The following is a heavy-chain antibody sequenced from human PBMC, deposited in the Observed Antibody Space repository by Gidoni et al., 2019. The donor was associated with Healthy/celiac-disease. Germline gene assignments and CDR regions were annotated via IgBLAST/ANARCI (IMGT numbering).Heavy chain of an antibody. CDR1: GYTFTSYY. D-gene: IGHD3-22*01. CDR3: ARAYYYDSSGASFAFDI. CDR2: LNPSGGST. V-gene: IGHV1-46*03. J-gene: IGHJ3*02. Sequence: QVQLVQSGAEVKKPGASVKVSCKASGYTFTSYYMHWVRQAPGQGLEWMGILNPSGGSTSYAQKFQGRVTMTRDTSTSTVYMELSSLRSEDTAVYYCARAYYYDSSGASFAFDIWGQGTMVTVSS.